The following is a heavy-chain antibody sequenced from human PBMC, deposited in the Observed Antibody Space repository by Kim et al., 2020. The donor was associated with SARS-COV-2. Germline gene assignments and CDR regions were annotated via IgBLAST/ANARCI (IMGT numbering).Heavy chain of an antibody. J-gene: IGHJ3*02. CDR1: GFTFDDYA. V-gene: IGHV3-43*02. D-gene: IGHD3-3*01. Sequence: GGSLRLSCAASGFTFDDYAMHWVRQAPGKGLEWVSLISGDGGSTYYADSVKGRFTISRDNSKNSLYLQMNSLRTEDTALYYCAKAGTYDFWSDGAFDIWGQGTMVTVSS. CDR2: ISGDGGST. CDR3: AKAGTYDFWSDGAFDI.